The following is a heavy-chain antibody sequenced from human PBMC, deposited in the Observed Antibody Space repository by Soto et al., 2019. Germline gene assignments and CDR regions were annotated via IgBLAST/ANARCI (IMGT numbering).Heavy chain of an antibody. CDR2: ISSSSSTI. CDR3: ARTAPFAYDSSGYYRY. D-gene: IGHD3-22*01. CDR1: GFTFSSYS. J-gene: IGHJ4*02. V-gene: IGHV3-48*02. Sequence: EVQLVESGGGLVQPGGSLRLSCAASGFTFSSYSMNWVRQAPGKGLEWVSYISSSSSTIYYADSVKGRFTISRDNAKNSLYLQMNSLGDEDTAVYYCARTAPFAYDSSGYYRYWGQGTLVTVSS.